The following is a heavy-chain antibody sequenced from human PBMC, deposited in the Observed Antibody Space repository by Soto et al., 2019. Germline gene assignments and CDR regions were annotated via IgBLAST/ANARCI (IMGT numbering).Heavy chain of an antibody. CDR1: GDSISNGGYY. J-gene: IGHJ5*02. D-gene: IGHD3-3*01. CDR3: ARATLGTDFWSGPPGSWFDP. CDR2: IYYTGNT. V-gene: IGHV4-31*03. Sequence: SETLSLTCTVSGDSISNGGYYWSWIRQHPGKGLEWIGNIYYTGNTYYNPSLKSRVSISLDTSENHFSLRLSSVTAADTAIYYCARATLGTDFWSGPPGSWFDPWGRGTLVTVSS.